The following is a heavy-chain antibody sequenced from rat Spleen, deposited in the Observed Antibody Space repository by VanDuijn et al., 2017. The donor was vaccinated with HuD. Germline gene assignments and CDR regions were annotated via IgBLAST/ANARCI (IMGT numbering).Heavy chain of an antibody. V-gene: IGHV2-63*01. D-gene: IGHD1-11*01. CDR1: GFSLTSNG. J-gene: IGHJ4*01. CDR2: MRHNGDT. Sequence: QVHLKESGPGLVQSSQTLSLTCTVSGFSLTSNGVSWVRQPPGEGLEWMGRMRHNGDTSYNSGLRSRLSIIRDTSKNQVFLKMNSLQTDDTGTYYCTRDGTTGLFAYVIDAWGQGASVTVSS. CDR3: TRDGTTGLFAYVIDA.